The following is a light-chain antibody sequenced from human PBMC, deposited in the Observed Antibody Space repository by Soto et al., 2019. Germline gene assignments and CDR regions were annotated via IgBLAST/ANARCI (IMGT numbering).Light chain of an antibody. Sequence: SYELTQPLSVSVALGQTARITCGGNNIGSKNVHWYQQKPGQAPVLVIYRDSSRPSGIPERFSGSNSGNTATLTISRAQAGDEADYYCQVWDSSTNVVFGGGTKVTVL. CDR2: RDS. J-gene: IGLJ2*01. CDR1: NIGSKN. V-gene: IGLV3-9*01. CDR3: QVWDSSTNVV.